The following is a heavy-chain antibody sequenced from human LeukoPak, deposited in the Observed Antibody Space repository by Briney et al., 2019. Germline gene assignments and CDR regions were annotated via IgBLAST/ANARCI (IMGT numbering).Heavy chain of an antibody. V-gene: IGHV3-53*01. D-gene: IGHD1-26*01. Sequence: GGSLRLSCAASGFTVSSNYMSWVRQAPGKGLEWVSVIYSGGSIYYADSVKGRFTISRDNSKNTLYLQMNSLRAEDTAVYYCARDSPVGPFDYWGQGTLVTVSS. CDR3: ARDSPVGPFDY. CDR2: IYSGGSI. J-gene: IGHJ4*02. CDR1: GFTVSSNY.